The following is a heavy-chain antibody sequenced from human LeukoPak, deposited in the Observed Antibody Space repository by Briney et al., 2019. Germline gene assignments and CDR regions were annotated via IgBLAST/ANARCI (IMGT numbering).Heavy chain of an antibody. Sequence: GGSLRLSCAASGFSFSTYAITWVRQAPGKGLDWVSSIYSDTSTYYADSVKGRFTISRDNSKNTLYLQMNSLRAEDTAVYYCAKDYYYDSSGHGYFDYWGQGTLVTVSS. J-gene: IGHJ4*02. CDR1: GFSFSTYA. V-gene: IGHV3-23*05. CDR2: IYSDTST. CDR3: AKDYYYDSSGHGYFDY. D-gene: IGHD3-22*01.